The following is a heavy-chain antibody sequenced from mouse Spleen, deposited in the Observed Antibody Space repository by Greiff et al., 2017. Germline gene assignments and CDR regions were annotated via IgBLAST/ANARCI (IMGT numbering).Heavy chain of an antibody. CDR3: ARVVPYWYFDV. CDR2: INPNNGGT. D-gene: IGHD1-1*02. Sequence: VQLQQSGPELVKPGASVKISCKASGYTFTDYYMNWVKQSHGKSLEWIGDINPNNGGTSYNQKFKGKATLTVDKSSSTAYMELRSLTSEDSAVYYCARVVPYWYFDVWGTGTTVTVSS. V-gene: IGHV1-26*01. J-gene: IGHJ1*03. CDR1: GYTFTDYY.